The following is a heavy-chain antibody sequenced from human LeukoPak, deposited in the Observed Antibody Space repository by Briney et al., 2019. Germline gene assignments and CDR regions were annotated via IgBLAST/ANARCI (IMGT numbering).Heavy chain of an antibody. CDR3: ARGFSYSSSWYVDH. V-gene: IGHV3-21*01. D-gene: IGHD6-13*01. Sequence: GGSLRLSCAASGFTFSNYNMNWVRQAPGKGLEWVSPISSSSSYIYYADSVKGRFTISRDNAKNSLYLQMNSLRAEDTAVYYCARGFSYSSSWYVDHWGQGTLVTVSS. CDR2: ISSSSSYI. J-gene: IGHJ4*02. CDR1: GFTFSNYN.